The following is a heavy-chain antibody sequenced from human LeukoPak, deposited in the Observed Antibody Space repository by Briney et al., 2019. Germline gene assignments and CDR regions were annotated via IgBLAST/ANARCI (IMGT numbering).Heavy chain of an antibody. Sequence: GGSLRLSCAASGFTFSSYWMHWVRQAPGTGLVWVSRIKSDGSSTSYADSVKGRFTISRDNAKNTLYLQMNSLRAEDTAVYYCARDLNWDLFDYWGQGTLVTVSS. J-gene: IGHJ4*02. CDR2: IKSDGSST. V-gene: IGHV3-74*01. D-gene: IGHD1-1*01. CDR1: GFTFSSYW. CDR3: ARDLNWDLFDY.